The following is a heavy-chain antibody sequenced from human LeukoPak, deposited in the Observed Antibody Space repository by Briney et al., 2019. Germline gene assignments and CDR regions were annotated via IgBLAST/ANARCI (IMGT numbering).Heavy chain of an antibody. CDR3: AKDKGSGSYLDY. V-gene: IGHV3-30*18. Sequence: GRSLRLSCAASGFTFSYSDMHWVRQAPGKGLEWVAVISYDGGYKYYADSVEGRFTISRDNSKNTLYLQMNSLRSEDTALYYCAKDKGSGSYLDYWGQGTLVTVSS. J-gene: IGHJ4*02. D-gene: IGHD3-10*01. CDR2: ISYDGGYK. CDR1: GFTFSYSD.